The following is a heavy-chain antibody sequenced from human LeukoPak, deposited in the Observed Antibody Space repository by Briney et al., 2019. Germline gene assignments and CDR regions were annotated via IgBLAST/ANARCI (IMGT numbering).Heavy chain of an antibody. CDR2: INHSGST. Sequence: SETLPLTCAVYGGSFSGYYWSWIRRPPGKGLEWIGEINHSGSTNYNPSLKSRVTISVDTSKNQFSLKLSPVTAADTAVYYCARGGGSWYRYFDYWGQGTLVTVSS. D-gene: IGHD6-13*01. V-gene: IGHV4-34*01. J-gene: IGHJ4*02. CDR1: GGSFSGYY. CDR3: ARGGGSWYRYFDY.